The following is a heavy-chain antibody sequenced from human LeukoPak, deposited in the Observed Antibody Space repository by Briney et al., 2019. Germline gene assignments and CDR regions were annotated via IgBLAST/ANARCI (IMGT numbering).Heavy chain of an antibody. D-gene: IGHD4-17*01. CDR3: ARTTAGSDAFDI. Sequence: GGSLRLSCAASGFTFSSYWMHWVRQAPGKGLVWVSRINSDGSSTSYADSVKGRFTISRDNAKNTLYLQMNSLRAEDTAVYYCARTTAGSDAFDIWGQGTMVTVSS. V-gene: IGHV3-74*01. CDR1: GFTFSSYW. J-gene: IGHJ3*02. CDR2: INSDGSST.